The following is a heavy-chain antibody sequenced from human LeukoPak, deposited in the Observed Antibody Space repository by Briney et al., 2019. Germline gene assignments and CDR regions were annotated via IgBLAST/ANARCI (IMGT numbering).Heavy chain of an antibody. D-gene: IGHD3-22*01. CDR1: GDSISSGDYY. CDR3: ARGPYSYDSSGAFDI. V-gene: IGHV4-61*02. J-gene: IGHJ3*02. CDR2: ISSSGST. Sequence: PSQTLSLTCTVSGDSISSGDYYWSWIRQPAGKELEWIGRISSSGSTNYNPSLKSRVTISVDTSKNQFSLKLSSVTAADTAVYVCARGPYSYDSSGAFDIWGQGTMVTVSS.